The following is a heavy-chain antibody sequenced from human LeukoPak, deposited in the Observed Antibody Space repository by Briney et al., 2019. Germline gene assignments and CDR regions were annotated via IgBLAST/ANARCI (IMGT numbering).Heavy chain of an antibody. CDR2: VNHSGST. D-gene: IGHD3-22*01. CDR3: ARQPTIETDYYDSSGYDDAFDI. V-gene: IGHV4-34*01. Sequence: SETLSLTCAVYGGSFSGYYWSWIRQPPGKGLEWIGEVNHSGSTYYNPSLKSRVTISVDTSKNQFSLKLSSVTAADTAVYYCARQPTIETDYYDSSGYDDAFDIWGQGTMVTVSS. CDR1: GGSFSGYY. J-gene: IGHJ3*02.